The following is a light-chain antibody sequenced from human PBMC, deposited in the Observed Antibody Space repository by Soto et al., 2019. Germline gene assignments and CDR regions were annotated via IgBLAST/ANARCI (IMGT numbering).Light chain of an antibody. J-gene: IGKJ2*01. Sequence: DIQMTQSPSSLSASVGDRVTITCRASQGIRDALGWYQQKPGKVPKRLIYSASNLQSGVPSRFSGGGSETEFTLTISSLQPEDFATYYCLQHSDYPFSFGQGTRLEI. V-gene: IGKV1-17*01. CDR2: SAS. CDR1: QGIRDA. CDR3: LQHSDYPFS.